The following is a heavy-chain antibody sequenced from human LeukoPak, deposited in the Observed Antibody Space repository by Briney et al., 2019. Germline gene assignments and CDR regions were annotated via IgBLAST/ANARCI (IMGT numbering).Heavy chain of an antibody. CDR2: IYTSGST. Sequence: SETLSLTCTVSGGSISSGSYYWSWIRQPAGKGLEWIGRIYTSGSTNYNPSLKSRVTISVDTSKNQFSLKLSSVTAADTAVYYCARQGLSWFDPWGQGTLVTVSS. CDR3: ARQGLSWFDP. J-gene: IGHJ5*02. CDR1: GGSISSGSYY. V-gene: IGHV4-61*02.